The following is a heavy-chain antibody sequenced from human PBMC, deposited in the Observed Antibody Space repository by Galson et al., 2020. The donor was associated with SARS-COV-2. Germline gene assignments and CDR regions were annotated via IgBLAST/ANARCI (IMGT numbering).Heavy chain of an antibody. D-gene: IGHD6-6*01. CDR3: ARVKLGSSIACFDY. Sequence: SETLSLTCTVSGGSISSYYWSWIRQPPGKGLEWIGYIYYSGSTNYNPSLKSRVTISADTSKNQFSLKLTSVTAADTAVYYCARVKLGSSIACFDYWGRGTLVTVSS. CDR2: IYYSGST. V-gene: IGHV4-59*01. CDR1: GGSISSYY. J-gene: IGHJ4*02.